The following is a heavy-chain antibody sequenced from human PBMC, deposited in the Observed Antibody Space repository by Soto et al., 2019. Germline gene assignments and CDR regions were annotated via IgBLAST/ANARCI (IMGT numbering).Heavy chain of an antibody. D-gene: IGHD5-12*01. J-gene: IGHJ4*02. Sequence: EMQLVESGGGVVQPGGSLRLSCAASGFTFSNYWMHWVRQAPGKGLVWVSHINDDGTTTTYADSVKGRFTISRDNAKNTLYLQMDTLRAEDTAVYYCARGGYTGYHLYYWGQGSLVTVSS. CDR2: INDDGTTT. CDR3: ARGGYTGYHLYY. V-gene: IGHV3-74*01. CDR1: GFTFSNYW.